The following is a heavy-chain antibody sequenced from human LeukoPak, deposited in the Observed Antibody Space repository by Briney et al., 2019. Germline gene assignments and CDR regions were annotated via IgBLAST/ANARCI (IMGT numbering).Heavy chain of an antibody. CDR3: ARVASYAFDI. CDR2: IKQDGSER. V-gene: IGHV3-7*01. J-gene: IGHJ3*02. Sequence: SGGSLRLSCAASGFTFSSYWMSWVRQAPGKGLGWVANIKQDGSERYYVDSLKGQFTISRDNAKNSLYLQMNSLRAEDTAVYYCARVASYAFDIWGQGTMVTVSS. CDR1: GFTFSSYW.